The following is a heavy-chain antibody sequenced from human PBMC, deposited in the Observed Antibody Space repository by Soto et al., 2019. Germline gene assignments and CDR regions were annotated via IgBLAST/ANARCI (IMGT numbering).Heavy chain of an antibody. D-gene: IGHD1-1*01. J-gene: IGHJ4*02. CDR2: INHSGST. CDR1: GGSFSDYY. V-gene: IGHV4-34*01. Sequence: SETLSLTCAVYGGSFSDYYWSWIRQPPGKGLEWIGEINHSGSTNYNPSLKSRVTISVDTSKNQFSLKLSSVTAADTAVYYCARAAGTLDYWGQGTLVTVAS. CDR3: ARAAGTLDY.